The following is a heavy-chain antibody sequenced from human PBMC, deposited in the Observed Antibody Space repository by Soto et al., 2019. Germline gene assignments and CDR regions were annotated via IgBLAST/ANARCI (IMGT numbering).Heavy chain of an antibody. Sequence: GGSLRLSCAASGFTVSSNYMSWVRQAPGKGLEWVSVIYSGGSTYYADSVKGRFTISRDNSKNTLYLQMNSLRAEDTAVYYCARDRAVVVAAADYYYYYMDVWGKGTTVTVSS. V-gene: IGHV3-66*01. J-gene: IGHJ6*03. CDR1: GFTVSSNY. CDR2: IYSGGST. D-gene: IGHD2-15*01. CDR3: ARDRAVVVAAADYYYYYMDV.